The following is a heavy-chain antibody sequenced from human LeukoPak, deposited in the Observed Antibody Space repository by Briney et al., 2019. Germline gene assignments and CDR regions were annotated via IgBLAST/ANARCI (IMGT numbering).Heavy chain of an antibody. J-gene: IGHJ4*02. CDR2: IYSAGGI. D-gene: IGHD3-10*01. CDR3: ASGGLGTRKYYSDPFHY. CDR1: GFTVSSNY. Sequence: GGSLILSCAASGFTVSSNYIGWVRQAPGKGLEWVSIIYSAGGIYYADSVRARFTISRDNSKNTVGLQMNSLTVEDTAVYYCASGGLGTRKYYSDPFHYWGQGTLVTVSS. V-gene: IGHV3-53*01.